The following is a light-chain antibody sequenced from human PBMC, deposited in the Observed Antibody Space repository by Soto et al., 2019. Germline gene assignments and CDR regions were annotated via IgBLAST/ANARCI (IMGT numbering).Light chain of an antibody. CDR2: AAS. CDR3: QQSYSTPAIT. V-gene: IGKV1-39*01. J-gene: IGKJ5*01. CDR1: QSISSY. Sequence: GDRVTITCRASQSISSYLSWYQQKPGKAPKLLIYAASSLQSGVPSRFSGSGSGTDFTLTISSLQPEDFATYYCQQSYSTPAITFGQGTRLEIK.